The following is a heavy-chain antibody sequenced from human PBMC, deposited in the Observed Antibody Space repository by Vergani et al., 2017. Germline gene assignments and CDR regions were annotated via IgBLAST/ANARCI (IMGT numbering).Heavy chain of an antibody. Sequence: QVQLVHSGAEVKKPGSSVKVSCKASGGTFSRYTISWVRQAPGPGIEWMGRIIPILGIANYAQKFQGRATITADKSTSTAYMELSSLRSEDTAVYYCARDEKRELQNWGQGTLVIVSS. J-gene: IGHJ4*02. CDR2: IIPILGIA. CDR1: GGTFSRYT. D-gene: IGHD1-26*01. CDR3: ARDEKRELQN. V-gene: IGHV1-69*04.